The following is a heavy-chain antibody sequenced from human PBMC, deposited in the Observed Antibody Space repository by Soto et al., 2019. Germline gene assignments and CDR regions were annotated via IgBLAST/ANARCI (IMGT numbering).Heavy chain of an antibody. CDR2: IYYSGST. V-gene: IGHV4-59*08. CDR1: GGSISSYY. CDR3: ARRVAATEYYYYYMDV. Sequence: SETLSLTCTVSGGSISSYYWSWIRQPPGKGLEWIGYIYYSGSTNYNPSLKSRVTISVDTSKNQFSLKLSSVTAADTAVYYCARRVAATEYYYYYMDVWGKGTTVTVSS. D-gene: IGHD2-15*01. J-gene: IGHJ6*03.